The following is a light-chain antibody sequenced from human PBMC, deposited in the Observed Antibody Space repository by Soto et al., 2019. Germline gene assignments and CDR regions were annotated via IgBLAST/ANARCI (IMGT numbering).Light chain of an antibody. CDR3: QQYNSYWT. J-gene: IGKJ1*01. Sequence: IQMTHSPSTLSATVEYSLTITCRASQSIGSWLAWYQQRPGKDPKLLIYDVSNFQSGVPSRFRGSGSGTEFTLTISSLQPDDIATYYCQQYNSYWTFGQWNKVDIK. V-gene: IGKV1-5*01. CDR2: DVS. CDR1: QSIGSW.